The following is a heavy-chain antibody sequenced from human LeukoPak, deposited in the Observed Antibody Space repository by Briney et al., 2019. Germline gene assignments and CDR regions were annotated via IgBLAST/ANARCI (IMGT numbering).Heavy chain of an antibody. CDR3: SVYGRYYFDY. Sequence: PGGSLRLSCAASGFTFSSYAISWVRQAPGKGLEWVSAISGSGGSTYYADSVKGRFTISRDNSKNTLYLQMNSLRAEDTAVYYCSVYGRYYFDYWGQGTLVTVSS. J-gene: IGHJ4*02. V-gene: IGHV3-23*01. D-gene: IGHD3-10*01. CDR1: GFTFSSYA. CDR2: ISGSGGST.